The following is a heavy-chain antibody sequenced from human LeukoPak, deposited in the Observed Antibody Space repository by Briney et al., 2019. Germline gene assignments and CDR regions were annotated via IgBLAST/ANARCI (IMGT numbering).Heavy chain of an antibody. CDR2: ISAYNGNT. V-gene: IGHV1-18*01. CDR1: GYTFTSYG. Sequence: ASVRVSCTASGYTFTSYGTSWVRQAPGQGLEWMGWISAYNGNTNYAQKLQGRVTMTTDTSTSTAYMELRSLRSDDTAVYYCARDGSGYCSGGSCPRARFGGVIGDFDYWGQGTLVTLSS. D-gene: IGHD2-15*01. CDR3: ARDGSGYCSGGSCPRARFGGVIGDFDY. J-gene: IGHJ4*02.